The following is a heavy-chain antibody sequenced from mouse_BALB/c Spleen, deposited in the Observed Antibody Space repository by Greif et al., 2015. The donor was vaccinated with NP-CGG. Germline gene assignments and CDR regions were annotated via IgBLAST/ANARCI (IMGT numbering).Heavy chain of an antibody. Sequence: QVQLQQSGPELVRPGVSVKISCKGSGYTFTDYAMHWVKQSHAKSLEWIGIISTHYNNTNYNQKFKGKATMTVDKSSSTAYMELARLTSEDSAIYYCASKGRYDTMDYWGQGTSVTVSS. CDR3: ASKGRYDTMDY. V-gene: IGHV1-67*01. D-gene: IGHD2-14*01. CDR1: GYTFTDYA. CDR2: ISTHYNNT. J-gene: IGHJ4*01.